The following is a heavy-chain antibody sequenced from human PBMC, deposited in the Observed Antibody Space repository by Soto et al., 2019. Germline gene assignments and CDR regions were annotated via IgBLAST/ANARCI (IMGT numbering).Heavy chain of an antibody. V-gene: IGHV4-34*01. D-gene: IGHD2-15*01. Sequence: PSETLSLTCAVYGGSFSGYYWSWIRQPPGKGLEWIGEINHSGGTNYNPSLKSRVSISVDTSKNQFSLKLSSVTAADTAVYYCARGGNCSGGSCFSGGFDYWGQGTLVTV. CDR3: ARGGNCSGGSCFSGGFDY. CDR2: INHSGGT. J-gene: IGHJ4*02. CDR1: GGSFSGYY.